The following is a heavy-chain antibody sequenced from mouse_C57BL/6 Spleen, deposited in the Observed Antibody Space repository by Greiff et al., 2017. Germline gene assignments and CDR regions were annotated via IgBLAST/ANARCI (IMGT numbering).Heavy chain of an antibody. J-gene: IGHJ1*03. CDR3: TRGRYYYGSRGWYFDV. CDR1: GYTFTDYE. Sequence: QVQLQQSGAELVRPGASVTLSCKASGYTFTDYEMHWVKQTPVHGLEWIGAIDPETGGTAYNQKFKGKAILTADTSSSTAYMELRSLTSEDSAVYYCTRGRYYYGSRGWYFDVWGTGTTVTVSS. CDR2: IDPETGGT. V-gene: IGHV1-15*01. D-gene: IGHD1-1*01.